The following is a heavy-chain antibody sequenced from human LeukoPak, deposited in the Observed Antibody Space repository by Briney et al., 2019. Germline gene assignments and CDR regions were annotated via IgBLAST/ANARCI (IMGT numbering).Heavy chain of an antibody. CDR2: IKSDGST. CDR1: GFTFSSYW. J-gene: IGHJ1*01. D-gene: IGHD3-22*01. V-gene: IGHV3-74*01. Sequence: GGSLRLSCAASGFTFSSYWMHWVRQSPGRGLVGVSRIKSDGSTNYAEPVKGRWTISRDNTKNTVSLQMNSLRAEDTGVYYCARAPSEIGGYYPEYFRHWGQGTLVTVSS. CDR3: ARAPSEIGGYYPEYFRH.